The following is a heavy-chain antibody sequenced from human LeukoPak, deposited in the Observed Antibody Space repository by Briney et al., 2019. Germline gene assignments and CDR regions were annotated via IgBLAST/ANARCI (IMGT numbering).Heavy chain of an antibody. Sequence: SETLSLTCTVSGGSISSSSYYWGWIRQPPGKGLEWIGSIYYSGSTYYNPSLKSRVTISVDTSKNQFSLKLSSATAADTAVYYCARVQSAMYFDYWGQGTLVTVSS. CDR1: GGSISSSSYY. J-gene: IGHJ4*02. D-gene: IGHD2-2*01. CDR2: IYYSGST. CDR3: ARVQSAMYFDY. V-gene: IGHV4-39*07.